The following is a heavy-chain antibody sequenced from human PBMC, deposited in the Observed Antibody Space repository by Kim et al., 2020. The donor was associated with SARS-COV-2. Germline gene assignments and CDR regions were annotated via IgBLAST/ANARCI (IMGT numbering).Heavy chain of an antibody. J-gene: IGHJ6*02. CDR1: GYTFTSYG. Sequence: ASVKVSCKASGYTFTSYGISWVRQAPGQGLEWMGWTSAYNGNTNYAQKLQGRVTMTTDTSTSTAYMELRSLRSDDTAVYYCARGVVVVPAASLVHYYYYGMEVWGQGTTVTVSS. CDR3: ARGVVVVPAASLVHYYYYGMEV. V-gene: IGHV1-18*04. D-gene: IGHD2-2*01. CDR2: TSAYNGNT.